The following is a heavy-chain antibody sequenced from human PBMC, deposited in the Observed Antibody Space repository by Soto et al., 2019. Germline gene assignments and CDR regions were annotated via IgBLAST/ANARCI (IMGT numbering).Heavy chain of an antibody. CDR1: GGSISSGGNY. V-gene: IGHV4-31*03. CDR2: IYYSGRT. Sequence: QVQLHESGPGLVKPSQTLSLTCSVSGGSISSGGNYWSWIRQLPGKGLEWIGHIYYSGRTSYTPSLKSRVIISVDTSKHQFSLKLTSVTAAETAVYYCASGYSSGYVGNWFDPWGQGTLVTVSS. CDR3: ASGYSSGYVGNWFDP. J-gene: IGHJ5*02. D-gene: IGHD3-22*01.